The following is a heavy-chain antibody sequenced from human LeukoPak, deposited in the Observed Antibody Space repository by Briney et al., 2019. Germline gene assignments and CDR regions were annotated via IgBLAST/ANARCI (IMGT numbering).Heavy chain of an antibody. J-gene: IGHJ3*02. CDR1: GGSISSYY. CDR3: TRVEVGYHSALDS. V-gene: IGHV4-59*01. D-gene: IGHD5-12*01. CDR2: IYYSGST. Sequence: SETLSLTCTVSGGSISSYYWSWIRQPPGKGLEGIGYIYYSGSTNYDPSLKSRVTLSVDTSKNQYSLKLCSVTAVDTAVYYPTRVEVGYHSALDSRVEETMVSDSS.